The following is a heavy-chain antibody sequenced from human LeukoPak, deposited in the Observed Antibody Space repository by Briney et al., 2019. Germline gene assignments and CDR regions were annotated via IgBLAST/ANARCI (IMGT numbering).Heavy chain of an antibody. J-gene: IGHJ4*02. D-gene: IGHD5-24*01. CDR2: ISPNGVIT. Sequence: GGSLRLSCAASGFTFLTYSMNWVRQAPGKGLEWVSGISPNGVITYYADSVKGRFTISRDNSKGTVYLQMNSLRPEDTAVYYCAKDDAWLQYGDWGRGTLVTVSS. CDR3: AKDDAWLQYGD. V-gene: IGHV3-23*01. CDR1: GFTFLTYS.